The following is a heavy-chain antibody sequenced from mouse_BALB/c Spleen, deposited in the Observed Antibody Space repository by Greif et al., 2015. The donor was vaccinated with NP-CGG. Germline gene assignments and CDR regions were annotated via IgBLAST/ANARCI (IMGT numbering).Heavy chain of an antibody. CDR2: IWXGGST. CDR1: GFSLTSYG. Sequence: VKLMESGPGLVAPSQSLSITCTVSGFSLTSYGVHWVRQPPGKGLEWLGVIWXGGSTNYNSALMSRLSISKDNSKSQVLLKMNSLQTDDTAMYYCARGWDGNFDYWGQGTTLTVSS. J-gene: IGHJ2*01. CDR3: ARGWDGNFDY. V-gene: IGHV2-9*02. D-gene: IGHD4-1*01.